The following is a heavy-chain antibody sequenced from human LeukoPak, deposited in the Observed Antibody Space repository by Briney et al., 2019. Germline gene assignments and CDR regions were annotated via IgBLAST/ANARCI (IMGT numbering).Heavy chain of an antibody. Sequence: PGGSLRLSCVASGFTFSSYAMTWFRQAPGKGLEWVSSFSGGDGSPYHADSVKGRFTISRDNSKSTLYLQMNSLRAEDTAIYYCAKNGWLRSSGVWGDYWGQGALVTVSS. V-gene: IGHV3-23*01. J-gene: IGHJ4*02. CDR2: FSGGDGSP. D-gene: IGHD5-12*01. CDR3: AKNGWLRSSGVWGDY. CDR1: GFTFSSYA.